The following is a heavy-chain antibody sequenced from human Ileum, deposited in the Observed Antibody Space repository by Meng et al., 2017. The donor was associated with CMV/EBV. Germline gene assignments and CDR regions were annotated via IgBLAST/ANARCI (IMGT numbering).Heavy chain of an antibody. CDR3: AIDPLGANWGSPEFDY. CDR1: GFTFSSYA. J-gene: IGHJ4*02. Sequence: GESLKISCSASGFTFSSYAMNWVRQAPGKGLQWVSTISVSGGRTHYADSVKGRFTISRDNSKNMLFLQVNRMRAEDTAVYYCAIDPLGANWGSPEFDYWGQGTLVTGAS. V-gene: IGHV3-23*01. D-gene: IGHD1-26*01. CDR2: ISVSGGRT.